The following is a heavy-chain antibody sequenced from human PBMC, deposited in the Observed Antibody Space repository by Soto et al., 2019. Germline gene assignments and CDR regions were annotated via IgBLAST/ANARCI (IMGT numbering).Heavy chain of an antibody. D-gene: IGHD3-3*01. CDR1: GFTFSSYS. CDR3: ARGGSYDFWSGTNWFDP. J-gene: IGHJ5*02. V-gene: IGHV3-48*01. Sequence: GGSLRLSCAASGFTFSSYSMNWVRQAPGKGLEWVSYISSSSSTIYYADSVKGRFTISRDNAKNSLYLQMNSLRAEDTGVYYCARGGSYDFWSGTNWFDPWGQGTLVTVSS. CDR2: ISSSSSTI.